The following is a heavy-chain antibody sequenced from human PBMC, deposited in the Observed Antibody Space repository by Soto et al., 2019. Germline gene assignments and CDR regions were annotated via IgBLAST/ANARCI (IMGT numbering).Heavy chain of an antibody. CDR1: GDSVISDHYY. Sequence: QLQLQESGPGLVQPSETLSLTCTVSGDSVISDHYYWAWIRQPPGKGLEWIGNMHYTGETYQNPSLRSRVTLFVDTSENQVSLKLTSVTAADTAMYYCARQGGNKFDYWGQGTLVTVSS. CDR2: MHYTGET. CDR3: ARQGGNKFDY. V-gene: IGHV4-39*01. J-gene: IGHJ4*02. D-gene: IGHD3-16*01.